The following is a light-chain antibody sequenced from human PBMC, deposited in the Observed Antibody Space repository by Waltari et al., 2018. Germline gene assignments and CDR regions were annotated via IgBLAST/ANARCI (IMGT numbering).Light chain of an antibody. V-gene: IGLV1-40*01. CDR3: SKIDYILDAWV. CDR2: GS. CDR1: YNHVGTSG. J-gene: IGLJ3*02. Sequence: QSTVTQEASVSGTVGQKVTLSCSGDYNHVGTSGVGWHQQISHGAPKTVMFGSSPPSGIPDRFSGSKSGTTATLTISGLQPEDEAVYFCSKIDYILDAWVFGGGTKLTVL.